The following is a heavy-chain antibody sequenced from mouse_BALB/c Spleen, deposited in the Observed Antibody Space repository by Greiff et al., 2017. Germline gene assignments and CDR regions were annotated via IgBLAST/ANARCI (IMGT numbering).Heavy chain of an antibody. CDR3: ARNLYGNYEDAMDY. Sequence: QVQLQQSGPELVRPGVSVKISCKGSGYTFTDYAMHWVKQSHAKSLEWIGVISTYSGNTNYNQKFKGKATMTVDKSSSTAYMELARLTSEDSAIYYCARNLYGNYEDAMDYWGQGTSVTVSS. J-gene: IGHJ4*01. V-gene: IGHV1-67*01. CDR1: GYTFTDYA. D-gene: IGHD2-1*01. CDR2: ISTYSGNT.